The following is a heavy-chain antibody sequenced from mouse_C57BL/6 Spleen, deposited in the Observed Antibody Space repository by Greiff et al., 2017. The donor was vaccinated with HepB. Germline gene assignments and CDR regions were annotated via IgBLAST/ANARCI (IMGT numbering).Heavy chain of an antibody. J-gene: IGHJ2*01. D-gene: IGHD1-1*01. V-gene: IGHV1-69*01. CDR2: IDPSDSYT. Sequence: QVQLQQPGAELVMPGASVKLSCKASGYTFTSYWMHWVKQRPGQGLEWIGEIDPSDSYTNYNQKFKGKSTLTVDKSSSTAYIQLSSLTSEDSAVYYCARSYYYGSSYFDYWGQGTTLTVSS. CDR1: GYTFTSYW. CDR3: ARSYYYGSSYFDY.